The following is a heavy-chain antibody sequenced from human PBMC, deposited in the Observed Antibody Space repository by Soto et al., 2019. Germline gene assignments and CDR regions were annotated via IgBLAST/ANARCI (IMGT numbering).Heavy chain of an antibody. Sequence: QVQLVQSGAEVKKPGSSVKVSCKASGGTFSSYAISWVRQAPGQGLEWMGGLIPIFGTANYAQKFQGRVTITADESTSTAYMELSSLRSEDTAVYYCARVLDYGDYGGHGMDYWGQGTLVTVSS. J-gene: IGHJ4*02. CDR1: GGTFSSYA. CDR2: LIPIFGTA. V-gene: IGHV1-69*01. CDR3: ARVLDYGDYGGHGMDY. D-gene: IGHD4-17*01.